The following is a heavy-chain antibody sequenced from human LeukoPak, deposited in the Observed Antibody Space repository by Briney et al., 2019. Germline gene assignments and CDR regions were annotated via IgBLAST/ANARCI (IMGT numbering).Heavy chain of an antibody. CDR3: AKDGYSSGGGGYFDY. CDR2: ISSSSSHI. J-gene: IGHJ4*02. Sequence: GGSLRLSCAASGFTFSTYSMNWVRQAPGKGLEWVSSISSSSSHIYYADSVGGRFTISRDNAKNSLYLQMNSLRDEDTAVYYCAKDGYSSGGGGYFDYWGQGTLVTVSS. D-gene: IGHD6-19*01. V-gene: IGHV3-21*01. CDR1: GFTFSTYS.